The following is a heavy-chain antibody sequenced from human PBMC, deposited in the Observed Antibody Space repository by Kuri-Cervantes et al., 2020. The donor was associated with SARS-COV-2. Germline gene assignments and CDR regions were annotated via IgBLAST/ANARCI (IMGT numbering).Heavy chain of an antibody. V-gene: IGHV4-39*07. CDR3: ARGYYGSGSYYKRTDTRNWFDP. D-gene: IGHD3-10*01. J-gene: IGHJ5*02. CDR1: GGSISSSSYY. CDR2: IYYSGST. Sequence: SETLSLTCTVSGGSISSSSYYWGWIRQPPGKGLEWIGSIYYSGSTYYNPSLKSRVTISVDTSKNQFSLKLSSVTAADTAVYYCARGYYGSGSYYKRTDTRNWFDPWGQGTLVTVSS.